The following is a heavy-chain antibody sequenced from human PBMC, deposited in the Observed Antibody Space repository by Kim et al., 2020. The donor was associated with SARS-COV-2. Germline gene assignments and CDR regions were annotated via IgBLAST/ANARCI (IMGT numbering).Heavy chain of an antibody. V-gene: IGHV4-34*01. CDR3: ARDKTVTTFYYYYGMDV. D-gene: IGHD4-17*01. CDR2: INHSGST. CDR1: GGSISGYY. Sequence: SETLSLTCAVYGGSISGYYWSWIRQPPGKGLEWIGEINHSGSTNYNPSLKSRVTISVDTSKNQFSLKLSSVTAADTAVYYCARDKTVTTFYYYYGMDVWG. J-gene: IGHJ6*01.